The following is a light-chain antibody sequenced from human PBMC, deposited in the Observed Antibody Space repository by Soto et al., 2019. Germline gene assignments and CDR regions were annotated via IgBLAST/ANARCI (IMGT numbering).Light chain of an antibody. CDR2: EVT. Sequence: QSALTQPASVSGSPGQSITISCTGTSSDVGDYNYVSWYQHHPGKAPKLMIYEVTNRPPGVSNRFSGSKSGNTASLTISGLQTEDEGDYYCTSYSDTTALVFGTGTKLTVL. CDR3: TSYSDTTALV. CDR1: SSDVGDYNY. V-gene: IGLV2-14*01. J-gene: IGLJ1*01.